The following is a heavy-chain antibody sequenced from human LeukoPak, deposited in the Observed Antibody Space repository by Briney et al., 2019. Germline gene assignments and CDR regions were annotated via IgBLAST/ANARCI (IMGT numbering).Heavy chain of an antibody. V-gene: IGHV4-59*01. CDR3: ARTFRHYDGRFDP. D-gene: IGHD3-3*01. CDR1: GDSISSYY. Sequence: SETLSLTCTVSGDSISSYYWNWIRQPPGKGLEWIGYIYYSGSTNYNPSLKSRVTISVDTSKNQFSLKLSSVTAADTAVYYCARTFRHYDGRFDPWGQGTLVTVSS. J-gene: IGHJ5*02. CDR2: IYYSGST.